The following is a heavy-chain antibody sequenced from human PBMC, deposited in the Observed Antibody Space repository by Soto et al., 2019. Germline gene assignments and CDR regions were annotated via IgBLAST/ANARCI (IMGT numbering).Heavy chain of an antibody. Sequence: GASVKVSCKASGGTFSSYAISWVRQAPGQGLEWMGGIIPIFGTANYAQKFQGRVTITADESTSTAYMELSSLRSEDTAVYYCARGPIAAADFYYYGMDVWGQGTTVTVSS. V-gene: IGHV1-69*13. CDR2: IIPIFGTA. D-gene: IGHD6-13*01. CDR1: GGTFSSYA. CDR3: ARGPIAAADFYYYGMDV. J-gene: IGHJ6*02.